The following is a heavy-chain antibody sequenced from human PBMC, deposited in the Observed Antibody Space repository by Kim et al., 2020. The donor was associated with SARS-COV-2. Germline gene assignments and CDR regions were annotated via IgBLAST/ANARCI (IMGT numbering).Heavy chain of an antibody. CDR1: GFTFDDYA. D-gene: IGHD2-15*01. Sequence: GGSLRLSCAASGFTFDDYAMHWVRQAPGKGLEWVSGISWNSGSIGYADSVKGRFTISRDNAKNSLYLQMNRLRAEDTALYYCATQPQYCSGGSCYPYWGQGTLVTVSS. CDR2: ISWNSGSI. CDR3: ATQPQYCSGGSCYPY. J-gene: IGHJ4*02. V-gene: IGHV3-9*01.